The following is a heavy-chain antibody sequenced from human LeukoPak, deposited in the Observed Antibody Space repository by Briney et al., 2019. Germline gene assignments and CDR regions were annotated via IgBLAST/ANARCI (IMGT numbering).Heavy chain of an antibody. CDR3: ARGPRLKGCSSTSCYFVFVY. D-gene: IGHD2-2*01. CDR2: INPNSGGT. V-gene: IGHV1-2*02. CDR1: GYTFAGYY. J-gene: IGHJ4*02. Sequence: ASVKVSCKASGYTFAGYYMHWVRQAPGQGLEWMGWINPNSGGTNYAQKFQGRVTMTRDTSISTAYMELSRLRSDDTAVYYCARGPRLKGCSSTSCYFVFVYWGQGTLVTVSS.